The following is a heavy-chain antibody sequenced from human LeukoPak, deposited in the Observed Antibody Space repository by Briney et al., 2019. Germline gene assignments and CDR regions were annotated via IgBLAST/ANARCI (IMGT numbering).Heavy chain of an antibody. J-gene: IGHJ5*02. CDR1: SHFQYRWDE. CDR2: IYYSGST. Sequence: SQTQSLLCSLWSHFQYRWDELGPWIRQHPGKGLEWIGYIYYSGSTYYHPSLKSRVTISEDTSKNQFSLKLSSVTAEDSAVVNRAIPSRGPMTTYNRFYPCGQGTLVTVSS. CDR3: AIPSRGPMTTYNRFYP. V-gene: IGHV4-31*03. D-gene: IGHD4-17*01.